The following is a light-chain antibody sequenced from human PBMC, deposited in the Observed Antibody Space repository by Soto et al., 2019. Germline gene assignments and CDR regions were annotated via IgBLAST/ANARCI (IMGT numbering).Light chain of an antibody. CDR1: SSDIGNYNR. CDR2: EVP. V-gene: IGLV2-18*02. CDR3: NSYTTYSRGV. Sequence: QSALTQPPSVSGSPGQSVSISCTGTSSDIGNYNRVSWYQQPPGTAPKLIIYEVPNRPSGVPDRFSGSKSANTASLTISGLQAEDEAYYHYNSYTTYSRGVFGGGTKVTVL. J-gene: IGLJ2*01.